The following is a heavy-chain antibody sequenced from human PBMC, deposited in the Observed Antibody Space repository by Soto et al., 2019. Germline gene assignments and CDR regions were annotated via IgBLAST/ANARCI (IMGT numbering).Heavy chain of an antibody. D-gene: IGHD3-22*01. Sequence: EVQLLESGGGLVQPGGSLRLSCAASGFTLSSYAMSWVRQAPGKGLEWVSAISGSGGTTYYADSVNGRFTISRDTSKNTLYLQMNSLRAEETAVYDCAKVESYYYDSSGYYSSPLFWGQGTLVTVSS. CDR3: AKVESYYYDSSGYYSSPLF. CDR1: GFTLSSYA. CDR2: ISGSGGTT. V-gene: IGHV3-23*01. J-gene: IGHJ4*02.